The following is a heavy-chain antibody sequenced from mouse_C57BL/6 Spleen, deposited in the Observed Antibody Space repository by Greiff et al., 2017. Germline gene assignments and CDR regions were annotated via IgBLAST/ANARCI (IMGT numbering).Heavy chain of an antibody. J-gene: IGHJ4*01. CDR2: IWSGGST. CDR3: ALQTGTDYYAMDY. Sequence: QVQLKESGPGLVQPSQSLSITCTVSGFSLTSYGVHWVRQSPGKGLEWLGVIWSGGSTDYNAAFISRLSISKDNSTSQVFFRMNSLQADDTAIYYCALQTGTDYYAMDYWGQGTSVTVSS. D-gene: IGHD4-1*01. V-gene: IGHV2-2*01. CDR1: GFSLTSYG.